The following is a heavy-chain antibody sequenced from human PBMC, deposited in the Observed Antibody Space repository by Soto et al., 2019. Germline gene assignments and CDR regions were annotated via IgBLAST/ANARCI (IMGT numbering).Heavy chain of an antibody. CDR2: IYYSGST. CDR3: ARLGWVRGFYFDY. Sequence: QLQLQESGPGLVKPSETLSLTCTVSGGSISSSSYYWGWIRQPPGKGLEWIGSIYYSGSTYYNPSLKSRVTISADTSKNQVSLKLSSVTAADTAVYYFARLGWVRGFYFDYWGQGTLVTVSS. D-gene: IGHD5-12*01. CDR1: GGSISSSSYY. J-gene: IGHJ4*02. V-gene: IGHV4-39*01.